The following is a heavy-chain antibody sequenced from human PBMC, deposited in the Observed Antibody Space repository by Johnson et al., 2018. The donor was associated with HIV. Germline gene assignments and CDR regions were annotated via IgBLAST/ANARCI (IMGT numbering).Heavy chain of an antibody. V-gene: IGHV3-23*04. CDR3: ATGIEDDAFDI. CDR2: ISGSGGST. J-gene: IGHJ3*02. D-gene: IGHD3-16*02. CDR1: GFTFSRYW. Sequence: VQLVESGGGVVQPGRSLRLSCAASGFTFSRYWMHWVRQAPGKGLEWVSAISGSGGSTYYADSVKGRFTISRDNSKNTLYLQMNSLRAEDTAVYYCATGIEDDAFDIWGQGTMVTVSS.